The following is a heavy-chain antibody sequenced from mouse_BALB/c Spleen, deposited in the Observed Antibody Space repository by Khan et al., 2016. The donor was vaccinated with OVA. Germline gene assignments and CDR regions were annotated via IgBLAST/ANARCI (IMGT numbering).Heavy chain of an antibody. J-gene: IGHJ2*01. CDR1: GFNIKDYY. CDR2: IDPDSGNT. CDR3: TSSILLDFDY. V-gene: IGHV14-1*02. Sequence: VQLQQSGTVLVRPGALVRLSCTASGFNIKDYYIHWVNQRPDQGLEWVARIDPDSGNTMYDPNFQGRATITADTSSNTAYLQLSSLTSEDTAVYYCTSSILLDFDYWGQGTTLTVSS.